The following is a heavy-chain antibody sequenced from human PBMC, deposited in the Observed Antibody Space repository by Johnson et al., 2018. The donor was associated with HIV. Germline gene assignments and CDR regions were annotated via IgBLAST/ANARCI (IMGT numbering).Heavy chain of an antibody. Sequence: EQLVESGGGLVQPGGSLRLSCAASGFTVSSNYMSWVRQAPGKGLEWVSLIYSGGTTYYADSVKGRFTISRDNSKNSLYLEMNSLRAEDTALYYCARDATPWGGDHVGYAFDLWGQGTMVTVSS. CDR3: ARDATPWGGDHVGYAFDL. CDR2: IYSGGTT. CDR1: GFTVSSNY. J-gene: IGHJ3*01. D-gene: IGHD4-17*01. V-gene: IGHV3-66*01.